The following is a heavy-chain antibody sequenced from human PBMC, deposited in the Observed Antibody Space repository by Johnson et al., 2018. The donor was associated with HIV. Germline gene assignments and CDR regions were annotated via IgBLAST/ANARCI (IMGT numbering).Heavy chain of an antibody. CDR3: ARLPSGYSRDAFDI. CDR2: IRQDGGET. D-gene: IGHD5-18*01. J-gene: IGHJ3*02. Sequence: VQLVESGGDLIKPGGSLRLSCAASGFSFNTYWMSWVRQAPGKGLQWVANIRQDGGETDYVDYVKGRFTISRDNAKNSLYLQMNSLRPEETAVYYCARLPSGYSRDAFDIWGQGTMVTVSS. CDR1: GFSFNTYW. V-gene: IGHV3-7*01.